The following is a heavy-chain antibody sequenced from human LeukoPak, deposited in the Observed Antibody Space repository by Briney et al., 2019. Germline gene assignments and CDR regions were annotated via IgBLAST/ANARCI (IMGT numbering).Heavy chain of an antibody. CDR3: ARADNAYSSGWYH. D-gene: IGHD6-19*01. Sequence: SETLSLTCTVSGASISSITYYWGWIRQPPGKGLEWIGSIYYSGSTYYTTSLKSRVTISVDTSKNQFSLKLSSVTAADTAVYYCARADNAYSSGWYHWGQGTLVTVSS. J-gene: IGHJ5*02. V-gene: IGHV4-39*07. CDR1: GASISSITYY. CDR2: IYYSGST.